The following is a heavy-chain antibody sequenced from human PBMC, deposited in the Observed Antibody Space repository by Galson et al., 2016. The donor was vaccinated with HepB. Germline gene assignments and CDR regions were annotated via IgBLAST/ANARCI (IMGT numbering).Heavy chain of an antibody. CDR2: IYYPNYT. V-gene: IGHV4-59*02. Sequence: SETLSLTCSVSGDSVQNYYWNWIRQPLGKGPEWVGYIYYPNYTNYNPSLKSRVTVSLDTSKNQFSLRLTSVTAADTAVYYCARDRRDFWSGAGFDSWGQGVLVTVSS. CDR3: ARDRRDFWSGAGFDS. CDR1: GDSVQNYY. D-gene: IGHD3-3*01. J-gene: IGHJ5*01.